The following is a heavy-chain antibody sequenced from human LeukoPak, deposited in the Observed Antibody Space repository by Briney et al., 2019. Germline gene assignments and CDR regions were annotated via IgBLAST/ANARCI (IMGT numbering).Heavy chain of an antibody. V-gene: IGHV4-61*10. J-gene: IGHJ5*02. Sequence: SETLSLTCTVSGASVNSGNYYWTWIRQPAGKRLEWIGRIYTSGSTNYNPSLKSRVTISIDASKNQFSLKLSSVTAADTAVYYCAREGYGSGSYSWFDPWGQGTLVTVSS. CDR3: AREGYGSGSYSWFDP. D-gene: IGHD3-10*01. CDR1: GASVNSGNYY. CDR2: IYTSGST.